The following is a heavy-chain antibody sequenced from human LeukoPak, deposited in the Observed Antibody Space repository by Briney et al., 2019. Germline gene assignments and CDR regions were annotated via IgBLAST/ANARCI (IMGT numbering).Heavy chain of an antibody. CDR2: IYTSGST. CDR1: GGSISSYY. V-gene: IGHV4-4*07. D-gene: IGHD2-2*01. CDR3: ATFSLSSSTGPNWFDP. J-gene: IGHJ5*02. Sequence: SETLSLTCTVSGGSISSYYWSWIRQPAGKGLEWIGRIYTSGSTYYNPSLKSRVTISVDRSKNQFSLKLSSVTAADTAVYYCATFSLSSSTGPNWFDPWGQGTLVTVSS.